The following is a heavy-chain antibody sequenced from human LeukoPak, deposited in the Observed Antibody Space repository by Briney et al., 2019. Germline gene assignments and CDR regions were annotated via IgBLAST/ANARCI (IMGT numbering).Heavy chain of an antibody. CDR2: ISAYNGNT. J-gene: IGHJ4*02. V-gene: IGHV1-18*01. CDR3: ARGLHHYYDSSGWGY. D-gene: IGHD3-22*01. CDR1: GYTFTSYG. Sequence: GASVKVSCKASGYTFTSYGISWVRQAPGQGLEWMGWISAYNGNTNYAQKLQGRVTMTTDTSTSTAYMELRSLRSDDTAVYYCARGLHHYYDSSGWGYWGQGTLVTVSS.